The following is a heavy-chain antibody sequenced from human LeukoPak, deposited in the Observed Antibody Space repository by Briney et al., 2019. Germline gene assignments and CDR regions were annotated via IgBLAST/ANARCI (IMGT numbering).Heavy chain of an antibody. J-gene: IGHJ4*02. CDR2: INVGNGNI. CDR1: GYIFTSYA. V-gene: IGHV1-3*01. Sequence: ASVKVSCKASGYIFTSYAMHWVRQAPGQRLEWMGWINVGNGNIKYSQKFEGRVTITRDTSASTAYMELSSLTSEDTAMYYCARETSSTIMASYWGQGTLVTVSS. D-gene: IGHD5-12*01. CDR3: ARETSSTIMASY.